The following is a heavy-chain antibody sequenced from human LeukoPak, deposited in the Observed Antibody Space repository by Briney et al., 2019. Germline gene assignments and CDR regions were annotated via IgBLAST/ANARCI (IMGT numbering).Heavy chain of an antibody. V-gene: IGHV3-30-3*01. J-gene: IGHJ4*02. CDR1: GFTFSSYA. CDR3: ARDGINGNYYSDY. CDR2: ISYDGSKK. D-gene: IGHD1-1*01. Sequence: GGSLRLSCAASGFTFSSYAMHWVRQAPGKGLEGVAVISYDGSKKYYADSVKGRFTISRDNSKNTLYLQTNSLRAEDTALYYCARDGINGNYYSDYWGQGTLVTVSS.